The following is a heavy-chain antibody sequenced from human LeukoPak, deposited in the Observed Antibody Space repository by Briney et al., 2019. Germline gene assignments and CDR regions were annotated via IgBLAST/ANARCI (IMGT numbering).Heavy chain of an antibody. V-gene: IGHV1-2*02. CDR3: ARLTYYDFWGGHNYAFDI. Sequence: ASVKVSCKASGYTFTGYYMHWVRQAPGQGLEWMGWINPNSGGTNYAQKFQGRVTMTRDTSISTAYMELSRLRSDDTAVYYCARLTYYDFWGGHNYAFDIWGQGTMVTVSS. D-gene: IGHD3-3*01. CDR1: GYTFTGYY. CDR2: INPNSGGT. J-gene: IGHJ3*02.